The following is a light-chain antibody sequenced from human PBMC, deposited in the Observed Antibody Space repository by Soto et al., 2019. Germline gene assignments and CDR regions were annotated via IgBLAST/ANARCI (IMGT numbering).Light chain of an antibody. V-gene: IGLV1-40*01. CDR3: QSYDSSLSGSV. J-gene: IGLJ3*02. Sequence: QSVLTQPPSVSGAPGQRVTISCTGSSSNIGASYAVHWYQQLPGTAPKLLFSANSNRPSGVPDRFSGSKSGTSASLAITGLQAEDEADYYCQSYDSSLSGSVFGGGTKVTVL. CDR2: ANS. CDR1: SSNIGASYA.